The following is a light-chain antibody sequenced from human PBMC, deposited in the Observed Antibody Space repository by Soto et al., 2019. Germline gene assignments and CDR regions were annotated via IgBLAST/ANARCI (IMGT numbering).Light chain of an antibody. V-gene: IGLV2-14*01. J-gene: IGLJ1*01. CDR2: EVS. CDR1: SSDVDGYNY. CDR3: SSYTSSGTPYV. Sequence: QSVLTQPASVSGSPGQSITISCTGTSSDVDGYNYVSWYQQHPGKAPKLMIYEVSNRPSGVSNRFSGSKSGNTASLTISGLQAEDEADYYCSSYTSSGTPYVFGAGTKVTVL.